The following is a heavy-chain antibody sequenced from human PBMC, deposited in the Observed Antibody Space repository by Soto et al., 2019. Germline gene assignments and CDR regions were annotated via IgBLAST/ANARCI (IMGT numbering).Heavy chain of an antibody. J-gene: IGHJ4*02. D-gene: IGHD1-26*01. V-gene: IGHV3-23*01. CDR2: MGGDSP. Sequence: GGSLRLSCAGSGFTFSQLAMSWLRQPPGKGLEWVSTMGGDSPYYADSVRGRFTTSRDNSRNVLYLQMDSLRAEDTALYYCAKDAFPGNGIYDHFDAWGRGTLVTVSS. CDR3: AKDAFPGNGIYDHFDA. CDR1: GFTFSQLA.